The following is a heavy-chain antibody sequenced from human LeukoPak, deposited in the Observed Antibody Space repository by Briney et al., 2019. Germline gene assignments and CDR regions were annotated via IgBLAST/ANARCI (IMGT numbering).Heavy chain of an antibody. CDR1: GGSISSNSYY. V-gene: IGHV4-39*01. J-gene: IGHJ5*02. CDR2: IYYSGST. D-gene: IGHD3-10*01. CDR3: ARRFMVRGAMGFDP. Sequence: SETLSLTCTVSGGSISSNSYYWGWIRQPPGKGLEWIGSIYYSGSTYYNPSLKSRVTISVDTSNNQFSLKLSSVTAADTAVYYCARRFMVRGAMGFDPWVQGTLVTVSS.